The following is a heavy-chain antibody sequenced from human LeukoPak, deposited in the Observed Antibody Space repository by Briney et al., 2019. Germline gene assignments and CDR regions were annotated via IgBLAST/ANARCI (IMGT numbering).Heavy chain of an antibody. CDR3: AQQVGYCSSGSCYFTY. D-gene: IGHD2-15*01. J-gene: IGHJ1*01. CDR2: ISSRGSTI. Sequence: PGGSLRLSCAASGFTFSDYYMSWIRQAPGKGLEWVSYISSRGSTIYYADSVKGRFTISRDNAKNSLYLQMNSLRAEDTAVYYCAQQVGYCSSGSCYFTYWGQGTLVTVSS. V-gene: IGHV3-11*01. CDR1: GFTFSDYY.